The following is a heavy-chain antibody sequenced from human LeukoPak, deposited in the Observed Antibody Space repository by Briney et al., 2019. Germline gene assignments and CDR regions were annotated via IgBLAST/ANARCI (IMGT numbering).Heavy chain of an antibody. Sequence: GASVKVSCKASGYTXTXXXMXRVXXXPGQXLXXMGXXNPKSGGKKYAQXFQGRVTMTRDTSISTAYMELSRLRSDDTAMYYCARDKLGLGELSLYDQWGQGTLVTVFS. CDR2: XNPKSGGK. V-gene: IGHV1-2*02. CDR1: GYTXTXXX. CDR3: ARDKLGLGELSLYDQ. D-gene: IGHD3-16*02. J-gene: IGHJ5*02.